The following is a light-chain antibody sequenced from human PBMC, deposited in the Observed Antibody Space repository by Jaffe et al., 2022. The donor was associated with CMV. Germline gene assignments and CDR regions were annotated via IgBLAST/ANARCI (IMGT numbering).Light chain of an antibody. CDR3: SSYAGTTV. V-gene: IGLV2-8*01. CDR1: SSDVGTYKY. Sequence: QSALTQPPSASGSPGQSVTISCTGTSSDVGTYKYVSWYQHHPGKAPKLMIYEVSKRPSGVPDRFSGSKSGNTASLTVSGLQPEDEADYYCSSYAGTTVFGGGTKLTVL. J-gene: IGLJ2*01. CDR2: EVS.